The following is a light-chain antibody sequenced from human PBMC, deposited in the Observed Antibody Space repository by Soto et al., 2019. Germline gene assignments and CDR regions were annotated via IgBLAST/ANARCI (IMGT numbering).Light chain of an antibody. V-gene: IGKV2-24*01. CDR3: MQATHSSWT. CDR2: KVS. CDR1: QSLVNNDGNTY. Sequence: DIVMTQTPLSSPVTLGQAASISCRSSQSLVNNDGNTYLSWFRQRPGQPPRLLIYKVSDRFSGVPDRFSGSGAGTDFTLTISRVEAEDVGVYYCMQATHSSWTFGQGTKVDIK. J-gene: IGKJ1*01.